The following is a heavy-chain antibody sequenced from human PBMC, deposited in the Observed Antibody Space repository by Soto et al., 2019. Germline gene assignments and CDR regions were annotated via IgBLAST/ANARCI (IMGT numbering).Heavy chain of an antibody. Sequence: ASVKVSCKASGYTFTGYYMHWVRQAPGQGLEWMGWINPNSGGTNYAQKFQGRVTMTRDTSISTAYMELSRLRSDDTAVYYCARDWSIAVAYYFDYWGQGTLVTVSS. D-gene: IGHD6-19*01. CDR1: GYTFTGYY. V-gene: IGHV1-2*02. J-gene: IGHJ4*02. CDR3: ARDWSIAVAYYFDY. CDR2: INPNSGGT.